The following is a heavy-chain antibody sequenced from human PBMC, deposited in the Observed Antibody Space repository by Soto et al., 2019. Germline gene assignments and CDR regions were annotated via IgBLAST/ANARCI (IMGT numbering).Heavy chain of an antibody. J-gene: IGHJ6*02. CDR1: GYTFTEFY. CDR2: INARNDGT. CDR3: ARRLGGGGDYFYGMDA. V-gene: IGHV1-2*02. D-gene: IGHD3-16*01. Sequence: QVQLLQSGPEMKKPGASVKVSCKTSGYTFTEFYIHWMRQVPGRGLEWMGWINARNDGTKFAEKFKAATTMTTDPSISTSYMELSSLTFDDTAVYYCARRLGGGGDYFYGMDAWGQGTAVTVSS.